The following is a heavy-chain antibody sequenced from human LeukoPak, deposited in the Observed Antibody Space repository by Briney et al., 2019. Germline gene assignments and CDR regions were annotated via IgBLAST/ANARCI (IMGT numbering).Heavy chain of an antibody. CDR1: GITFSNYY. V-gene: IGHV3-74*01. Sequence: PGGSLRLSCVTSGITFSNYYMHWVRQVPGEGLVWVSHIIQDGSVTSYADSVKGRFTISRDNAKNTMYLQLNNLRAEDTAVYYCATDDYRGLGYWGQGTLVTVSS. D-gene: IGHD3-16*01. CDR3: ATDDYRGLGY. CDR2: IIQDGSVT. J-gene: IGHJ4*02.